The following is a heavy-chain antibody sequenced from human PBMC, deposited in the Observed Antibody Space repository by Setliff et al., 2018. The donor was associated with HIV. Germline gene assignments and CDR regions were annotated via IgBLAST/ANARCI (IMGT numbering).Heavy chain of an antibody. D-gene: IGHD4-4*01. CDR2: IYASGST. J-gene: IGHJ4*02. CDR3: ARQLDYTNGRYFDY. Sequence: SETLSLTCTVSGGSISSYFWSWIRQPAGKGLEWIGRIYASGSTSYNPSLKSRVTISVDTSKNQFSLKLSSVTAADTAVYYCARQLDYTNGRYFDYWGPGTLVTVSS. CDR1: GGSISSYF. V-gene: IGHV4-4*07.